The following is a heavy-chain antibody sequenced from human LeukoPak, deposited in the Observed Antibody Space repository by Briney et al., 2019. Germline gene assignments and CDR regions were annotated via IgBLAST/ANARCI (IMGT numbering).Heavy chain of an antibody. CDR2: IYYSGST. D-gene: IGHD1-20*01. J-gene: IGHJ5*02. CDR1: GGSLSSYY. V-gene: IGHV4-59*01. Sequence: SETLSLTCTVSGGSLSSYYWSWIRQPPGKGLEWIGYIYYSGSTNYNPSLKSRVTISVDTSKNQFSLKLSSVTAADTAVYYCARSMYNWNEVPWFDPWGQGTLVTVSS. CDR3: ARSMYNWNEVPWFDP.